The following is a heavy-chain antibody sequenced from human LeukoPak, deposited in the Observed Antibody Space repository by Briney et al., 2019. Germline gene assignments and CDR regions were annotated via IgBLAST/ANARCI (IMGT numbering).Heavy chain of an antibody. CDR2: ISGGGSTI. V-gene: IGHV3-48*03. CDR3: ARGSTSLVDY. CDR1: GFTFSYYE. D-gene: IGHD2-2*01. J-gene: IGHJ4*02. Sequence: GGSLRLSCAASGFTFSYYEMNWVRQAPGKGLEWVSYISGGGSTIYYADSVKGRFTLSRDNAKNSLYLQMNSLRAEDTAVYYCARGSTSLVDYWGQGTLVTVSS.